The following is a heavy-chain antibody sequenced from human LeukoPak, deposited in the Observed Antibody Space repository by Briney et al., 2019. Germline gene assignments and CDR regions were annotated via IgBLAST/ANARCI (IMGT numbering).Heavy chain of an antibody. CDR2: IRNKVNSYST. Sequence: PGGSLRLSCAASGFTFSDHYMDWVRQAPGKGLEWVGRIRNKVNSYSTEYAASVKGRFTISRDDSKNSVYLQMNSLKTEDTAVYYCARVRYYLDYWGQGTLVTVSS. CDR3: ARVRYYLDY. CDR1: GFTFSDHY. V-gene: IGHV3-72*01. D-gene: IGHD3-9*01. J-gene: IGHJ4*02.